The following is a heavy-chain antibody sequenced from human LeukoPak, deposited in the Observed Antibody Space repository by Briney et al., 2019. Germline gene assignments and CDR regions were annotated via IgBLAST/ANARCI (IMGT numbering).Heavy chain of an antibody. CDR1: GGSISSSSYY. V-gene: IGHV4-39*01. CDR3: ARKYYDILTGYYSEG. CDR2: IYYSGST. J-gene: IGHJ4*02. Sequence: WETLSLTCTVSGGSISSSSYYWGWIRQPPGKGLEWIGCIYYSGSTYYNPSLKSRVTISVDTSKNQFSLKLSSVTAADTAVYYCARKYYDILTGYYSEGWGQGTLVTVSS. D-gene: IGHD3-9*01.